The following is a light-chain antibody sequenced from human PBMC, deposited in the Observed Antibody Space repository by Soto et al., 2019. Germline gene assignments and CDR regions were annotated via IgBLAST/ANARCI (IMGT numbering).Light chain of an antibody. V-gene: IGKV3-15*01. CDR3: QQSNNWPYT. CDR1: QSVSHN. Sequence: EIVMTQSPATLSVSPGERATLSCRASQSVSHNLAWYQQKPGQAPRLLFYGSSTRATGIPAWFSGSGSGTEFTLTISSLQSEDFAVYYCQQSNNWPYTFGQGTKLEIK. J-gene: IGKJ2*01. CDR2: GSS.